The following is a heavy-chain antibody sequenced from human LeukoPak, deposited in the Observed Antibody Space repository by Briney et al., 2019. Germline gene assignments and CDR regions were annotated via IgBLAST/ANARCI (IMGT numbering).Heavy chain of an antibody. V-gene: IGHV4-34*01. CDR2: INHSGST. CDR1: GGSFSGYY. CDR3: AREAHAFDI. J-gene: IGHJ3*02. Sequence: SETLSLTYAVYGGSFSGYYWSWIRQPPGKGLEWIGEINHSGSTNYNPSLKSRVTISVDTSKNQFSLKLSSVTAADTAVYYCAREAHAFDIWGQGTMVTVSS.